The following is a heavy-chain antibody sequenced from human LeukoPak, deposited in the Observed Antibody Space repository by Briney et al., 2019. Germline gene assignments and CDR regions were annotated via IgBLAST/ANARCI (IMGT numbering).Heavy chain of an antibody. D-gene: IGHD6-19*01. J-gene: IGHJ4*02. V-gene: IGHV4-4*09. Sequence: SSETPSLTCTVSGGSISSYYWSWIRQPPGKGLEWIGYIYTSGSTNYNPSLKSRVTISVDTSKNQFSLKLSSVTAADTAVYYCASYSSGWYFDYWGQGTLVTVSS. CDR2: IYTSGST. CDR3: ASYSSGWYFDY. CDR1: GGSISSYY.